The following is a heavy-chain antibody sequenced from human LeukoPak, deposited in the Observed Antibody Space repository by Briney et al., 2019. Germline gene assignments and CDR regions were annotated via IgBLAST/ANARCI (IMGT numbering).Heavy chain of an antibody. CDR2: INHSGST. Sequence: SETLSLTCTVSGGSISSSSYYWGWIRQPPGKGLEWIGEINHSGSTNYNPSLKSRVTISVDTSKNQFSLKLSSVTAADTAVYYCARDPRRGKRYYFDYWGQGTLVTVSS. D-gene: IGHD5-24*01. J-gene: IGHJ4*02. CDR1: GGSISSSSYY. CDR3: ARDPRRGKRYYFDY. V-gene: IGHV4-39*07.